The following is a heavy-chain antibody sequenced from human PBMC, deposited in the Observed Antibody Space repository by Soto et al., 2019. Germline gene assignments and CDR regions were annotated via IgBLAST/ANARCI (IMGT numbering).Heavy chain of an antibody. CDR1: GFTFSSYG. V-gene: IGHV3-33*01. CDR3: AREGWELLGGGGTLSD. J-gene: IGHJ4*02. CDR2: IWYDGSNK. Sequence: QVQLVESGGGVVQPGRSLRLSCAASGFTFSSYGMHWVRQAPGKGLEWVAVIWYDGSNKYYADSVKGRFTISRDNSKNTLYLQMNSLRAGDTAVYYCAREGWELLGGGGTLSDWGQGTLVTVSS. D-gene: IGHD1-26*01.